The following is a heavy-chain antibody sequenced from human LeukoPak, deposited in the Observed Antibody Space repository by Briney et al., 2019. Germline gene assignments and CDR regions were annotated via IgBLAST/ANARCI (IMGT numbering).Heavy chain of an antibody. CDR3: AREAGRSRFDY. Sequence: SETLSLTCAVYGGSFSGYYWSWLRQPPGKGLEWIGEINHSGSTSYNPSLKSRVTISVDTSKNQFSLKLSSVTAADTAVYYCAREAGRSRFDYWGQGTLVTVSS. D-gene: IGHD2-15*01. CDR2: INHSGST. CDR1: GGSFSGYY. V-gene: IGHV4-34*01. J-gene: IGHJ4*02.